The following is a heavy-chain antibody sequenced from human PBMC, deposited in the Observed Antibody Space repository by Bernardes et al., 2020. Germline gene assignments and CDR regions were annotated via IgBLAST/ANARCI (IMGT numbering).Heavy chain of an antibody. CDR2: INHSGST. V-gene: IGHV4-34*01. D-gene: IGHD3-22*01. CDR1: GGSFSGYY. J-gene: IGHJ1*01. CDR3: ARVKSSGYWSTEYFQH. Sequence: TLSLTCAVYGGSFSGYYWSWIRQPPGKGLEWIGEINHSGSTNYNPSLKSRVTISVDTSKNQFSLKLSSVTAADTAVYYCARVKSSGYWSTEYFQHWGQGTLVTVSS.